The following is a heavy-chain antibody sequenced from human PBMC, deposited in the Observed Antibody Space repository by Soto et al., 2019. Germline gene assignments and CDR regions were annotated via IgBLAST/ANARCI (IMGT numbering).Heavy chain of an antibody. J-gene: IGHJ6*02. CDR3: AAGGGPYGDYYYYYGMDV. Sequence: SVKVSCKASGFTFTSSAVQWVRQARGQRLEWIGWIVVGSGNTNYAQKFQERVTITRDMSTSTAYMELSSLRSEDTAVYYCAAGGGPYGDYYYYYGMDVWGQGTTVTVSS. CDR2: IVVGSGNT. V-gene: IGHV1-58*01. D-gene: IGHD4-17*01. CDR1: GFTFTSSA.